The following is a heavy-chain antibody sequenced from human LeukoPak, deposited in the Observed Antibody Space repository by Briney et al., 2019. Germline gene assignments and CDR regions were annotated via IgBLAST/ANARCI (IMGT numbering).Heavy chain of an antibody. CDR1: GGSISSGSYY. CDR3: TRGSHSNGWTEYFQH. J-gene: IGHJ1*01. Sequence: SETLSLTCTVSGGSISSGSYYWSWIRQPAGKGLEWIGRIYTSGSTNYNPSLKSRVTISVDTSKNQFSLKLSSVTAADTAVYYCTRGSHSNGWTEYFQHWGQGTLVTVSS. CDR2: IYTSGST. V-gene: IGHV4-61*02. D-gene: IGHD6-19*01.